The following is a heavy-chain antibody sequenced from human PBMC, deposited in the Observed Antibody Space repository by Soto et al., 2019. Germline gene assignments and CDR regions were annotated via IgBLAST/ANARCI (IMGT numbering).Heavy chain of an antibody. Sequence: EVQLVESGGGLVQPGRSLRLSCAASGFTFDDYAMHWVRQAPGKGLEWVSGIGWNSGGIGYADSVKGRFTISRDNAKSSLYLEMNSLSPEDTAFYYCAKEERSGGWYVDYWGQGTLVTVSS. CDR2: IGWNSGGI. CDR3: AKEERSGGWYVDY. J-gene: IGHJ4*02. CDR1: GFTFDDYA. V-gene: IGHV3-9*01. D-gene: IGHD2-15*01.